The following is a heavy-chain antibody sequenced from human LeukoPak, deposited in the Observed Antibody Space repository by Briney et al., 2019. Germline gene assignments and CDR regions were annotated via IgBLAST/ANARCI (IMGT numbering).Heavy chain of an antibody. D-gene: IGHD6-13*01. J-gene: IGHJ6*03. Sequence: GRSLRLSRAAAGITSVSVAIHGVCQAPGKGLWRGLVIWIDGSTKYYADSVKGRFTISRDKSKNTLYLQMNSLRAEDTAVYYCAKDRRTLAAAGTDGSGLDYFFHMDVWDKGTTVTVSS. CDR2: IWIDGSTK. CDR1: GITSVSVA. CDR3: AKDRRTLAAAGTDGSGLDYFFHMDV. V-gene: IGHV3-33*03.